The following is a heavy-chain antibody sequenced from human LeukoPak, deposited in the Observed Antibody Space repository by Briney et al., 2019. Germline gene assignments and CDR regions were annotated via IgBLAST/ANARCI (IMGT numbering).Heavy chain of an antibody. CDR2: ISGSGGST. D-gene: IGHD4-17*01. CDR1: GFTFSSYA. J-gene: IGHJ4*02. Sequence: GGSLRLSCAASGFTFSSYAMSWVRQAPGKGLEWVSAISGSGGSTYYADSVKGRFTISRDNSKNTLYLQMNSLRAEDTAVYYCAKEGGVTTVTTSGVDYWGQGTLVTVSS. V-gene: IGHV3-23*01. CDR3: AKEGGVTTVTTSGVDY.